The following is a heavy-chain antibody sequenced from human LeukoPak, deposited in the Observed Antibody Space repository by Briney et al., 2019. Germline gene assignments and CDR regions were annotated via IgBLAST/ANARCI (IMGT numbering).Heavy chain of an antibody. CDR1: GYRLTNNW. Sequence: NRGESLKISCKVSGYRLTNNWIGWVRQVPGKGLEWMGIIYPGYSDTRYSPSFQGQVTFSVDTSTSTVYLQWSSLKASDTAIYYCARFALSSSLDYWGQGTLVTVSP. CDR2: IYPGYSDT. V-gene: IGHV5-51*01. J-gene: IGHJ4*02. D-gene: IGHD6-13*01. CDR3: ARFALSSSLDY.